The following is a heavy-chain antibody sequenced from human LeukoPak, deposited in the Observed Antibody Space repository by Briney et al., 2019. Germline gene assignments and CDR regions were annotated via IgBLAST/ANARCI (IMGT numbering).Heavy chain of an antibody. D-gene: IGHD7-27*01. Sequence: SSGTLSLTCAVSGGSISSGSYYWNWIRQPAGKGLEWIGRIYTSGSTNYNPSLKSRVTISVDTSKNQFSLKLSSVTAADTAVYYCARAAPGDLFDYWGQGTLVTVSS. CDR3: ARAAPGDLFDY. CDR1: GGSISSGSYY. J-gene: IGHJ4*02. V-gene: IGHV4-61*02. CDR2: IYTSGST.